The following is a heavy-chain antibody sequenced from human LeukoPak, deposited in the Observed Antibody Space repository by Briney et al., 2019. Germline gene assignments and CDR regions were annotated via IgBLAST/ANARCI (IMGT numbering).Heavy chain of an antibody. CDR3: ARIGCSSTSCYGNSVDP. CDR2: ISIYNGNT. J-gene: IGHJ5*02. CDR1: GYTFSNYG. D-gene: IGHD2-2*01. V-gene: IGHV1-18*01. Sequence: ASLKVSCKASGYTFSNYGFNWVRQAPGQGLEWMGWISIYNGNTLYAQKFQGRVTMTTDTSTTTAYMELRSLKSDDTAVYYCARIGCSSTSCYGNSVDPWGQGTLVTVSS.